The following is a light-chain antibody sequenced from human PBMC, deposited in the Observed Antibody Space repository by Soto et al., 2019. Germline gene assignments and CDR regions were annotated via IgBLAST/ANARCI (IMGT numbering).Light chain of an antibody. J-gene: IGKJ2*01. CDR1: QSVSNSY. Sequence: EIVLTQSPATLSLSPGERASLSCRASQSVSNSYLAWYQQKPGQAPRLLIFGASNRATGIPDRFNGSGSGTDFTLTISRLEPEDFAVYYCQQYGTSPRTFGQGTKLEIK. CDR2: GAS. V-gene: IGKV3-20*01. CDR3: QQYGTSPRT.